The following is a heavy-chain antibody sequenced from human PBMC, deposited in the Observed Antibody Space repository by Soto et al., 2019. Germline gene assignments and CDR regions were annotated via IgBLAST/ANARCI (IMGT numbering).Heavy chain of an antibody. CDR2: ISGSGGST. CDR1: GFTFSSFA. J-gene: IGHJ6*02. Sequence: VQLLESGGGLVQPGGSLRLSCAASGFTFSSFAMSWVRQAPGKGLDWVSAISGSGGSTYYADSVKGRFTISRDNSKNTLYLQMNSLRAEDTAVYYCATGQGYYYYYGMDVWGQGTTVTVSS. V-gene: IGHV3-23*01. CDR3: ATGQGYYYYYGMDV.